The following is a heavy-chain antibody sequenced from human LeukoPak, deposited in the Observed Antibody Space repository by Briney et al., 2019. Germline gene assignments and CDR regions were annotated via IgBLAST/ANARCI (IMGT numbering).Heavy chain of an antibody. CDR2: TYYRSKWYN. V-gene: IGHV6-1*01. CDR1: GDSVSSNSAA. J-gene: IGHJ4*02. D-gene: IGHD5-24*01. Sequence: SQTLSLTCAISGDSVSSNSAAWNWIRQSPSRGLEWLGRTYYRSKWYNDYAVSVKSRITINPDTSKNQFSLKLTSVTAADTALYYCARPLNKRDGYSSDNWGQGTLVTVSS. CDR3: ARPLNKRDGYSSDN.